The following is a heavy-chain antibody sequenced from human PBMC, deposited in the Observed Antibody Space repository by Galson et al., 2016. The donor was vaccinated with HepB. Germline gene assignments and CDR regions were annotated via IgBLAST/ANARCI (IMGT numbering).Heavy chain of an antibody. CDR2: IDAAGAT. CDR1: GFSFKNYD. CDR3: ARAYYDFAYGMDV. Sequence: SLRLSCAASGFSFKNYDMHWVRQTTGKGLEWVSTIDAAGATYYLGSVKGRFAISRENAKNSLYLQMNSLRAEDTAIYYCARAYYDFAYGMDVWGQGTTVTVS. D-gene: IGHD3-3*01. V-gene: IGHV3-13*01. J-gene: IGHJ6*02.